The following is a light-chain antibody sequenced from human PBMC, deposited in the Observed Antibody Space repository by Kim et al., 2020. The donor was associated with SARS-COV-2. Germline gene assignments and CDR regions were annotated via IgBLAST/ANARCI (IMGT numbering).Light chain of an antibody. J-gene: IGLJ3*02. CDR1: RSCVGSYYL. Sequence: ITIAYTGNRSCVGSYYLVSWYQQHPGKAPKLMIYEGSKRPSGVSNRFSGSKSGNTASLTISGLQAEDEADYYCCSYAGSSTWVFGGGTQLTVL. CDR2: EGS. V-gene: IGLV2-23*01. CDR3: CSYAGSSTWV.